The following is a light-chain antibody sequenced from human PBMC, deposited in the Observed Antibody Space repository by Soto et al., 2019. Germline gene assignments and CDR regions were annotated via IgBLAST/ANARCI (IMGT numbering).Light chain of an antibody. J-gene: IGKJ4*01. CDR3: QQYKNWPPLT. CDR2: RAS. V-gene: IGKV3-15*01. Sequence: EIVMTQSPATLSVSPGERATLSCRASQSVSSSLDWYQQKPGQGPSLLIYRASTRATDIPPRFSGSGSGTEFTLTITSLQSEDFAVYYCQQYKNWPPLTFGGGTKVDI. CDR1: QSVSSS.